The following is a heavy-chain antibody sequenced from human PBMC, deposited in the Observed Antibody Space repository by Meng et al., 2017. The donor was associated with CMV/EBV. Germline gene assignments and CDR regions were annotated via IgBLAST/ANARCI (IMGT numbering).Heavy chain of an antibody. CDR1: GGTFSRYA. V-gene: IGHV1-69*12. CDR3: ASVTGIGWWYFDL. Sequence: HVQLVQFGGVVKGLGSSVKVSCKASGGTFSRYAISWVRQAPGQVLEWMGGIIPIFGTANYAQKFRGRGTITAEESTSTAYMELSSLRSEDTAVYYCASVTGIGWWYFDLWGRGTLVTVSS. J-gene: IGHJ2*01. CDR2: IIPIFGTA. D-gene: IGHD1-20*01.